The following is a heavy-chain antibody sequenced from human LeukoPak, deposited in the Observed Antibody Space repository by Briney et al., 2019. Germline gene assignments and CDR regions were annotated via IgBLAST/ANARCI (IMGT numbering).Heavy chain of an antibody. D-gene: IGHD5-24*01. CDR1: GFILSAYY. Sequence: AGGSLRLSCATSGFILSAYYMSWIRQAPGKGLEWVSFIRTKYYGGAAEYAASVKGRFTVSRDDSKSIAYLQITSLKTEDTAVYYCTRTPGDAFHPGGYYFDYWGRGTLVTVSS. J-gene: IGHJ4*02. V-gene: IGHV3-49*03. CDR2: IRTKYYGGAA. CDR3: TRTPGDAFHPGGYYFDY.